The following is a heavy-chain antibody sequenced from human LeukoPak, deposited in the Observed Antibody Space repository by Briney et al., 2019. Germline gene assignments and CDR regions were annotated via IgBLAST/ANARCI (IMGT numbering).Heavy chain of an antibody. Sequence: GGSLRLSCAASGFTFSSYGSPWVRQAPGKGLERVAVISYDGSNKSYADSVKGRFTIYRDNSKNPLYLQMHGLRAEDTAVYYCAKGPNFDFCRPRYYYGGMDGWVQGTTVTV. J-gene: IGHJ6*02. CDR2: ISYDGSNK. V-gene: IGHV3-30*18. CDR1: GFTFSSYG. CDR3: AKGPNFDFCRPRYYYGGMDG. D-gene: IGHD3-3*01.